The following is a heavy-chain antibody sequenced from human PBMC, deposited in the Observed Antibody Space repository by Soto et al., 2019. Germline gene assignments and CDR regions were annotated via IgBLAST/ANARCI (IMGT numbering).Heavy chain of an antibody. D-gene: IGHD3-10*01. CDR1: GYTFTSYA. J-gene: IGHJ3*02. Sequence: ASVKVSCKASGYTFTSYAMHWVRQAPGQRLEWMGRINAIIGKAKYSQKFQGRVTITADKSTSTAYMELSSLRSEDTAVYYCARAGSLNAFDIWGQGTMVTVSS. CDR2: INAIIGKA. V-gene: IGHV1-3*01. CDR3: ARAGSLNAFDI.